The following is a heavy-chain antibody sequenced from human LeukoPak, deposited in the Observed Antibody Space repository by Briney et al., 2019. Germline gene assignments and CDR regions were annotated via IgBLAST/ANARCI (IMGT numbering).Heavy chain of an antibody. CDR1: GYTFTGYY. Sequence: GASVKVSCKASGYTFTGYYMHWVRQAPGQGLEWMGWINPNSGGTNYAQKFQGWVTMTRDTSNSTAYMELSRQRADDTAVYYWTSMFPGRWLFDYGGQGTLVTVSS. CDR3: TSMFPGRWLFDY. J-gene: IGHJ4*02. CDR2: INPNSGGT. D-gene: IGHD5-24*01. V-gene: IGHV1-2*04.